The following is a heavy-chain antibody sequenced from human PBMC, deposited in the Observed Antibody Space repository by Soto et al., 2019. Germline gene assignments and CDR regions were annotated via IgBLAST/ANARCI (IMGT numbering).Heavy chain of an antibody. CDR3: ARLVVATAHFDY. CDR2: IYYSGST. D-gene: IGHD5-12*01. V-gene: IGHV4-59*08. J-gene: IGHJ4*02. CDR1: GGSISSYY. Sequence: SETLSLTCTVSGGSISSYYWSWIRQPPGKGLEWIGYIYYSGSTNYNPSLKSRVTISVDTSKNQFSLKLSSVTAADTAVYYCARLVVATAHFDYWGQGTLVTVSS.